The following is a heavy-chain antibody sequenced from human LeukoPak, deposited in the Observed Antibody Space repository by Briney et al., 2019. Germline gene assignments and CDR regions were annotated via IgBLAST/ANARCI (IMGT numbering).Heavy chain of an antibody. CDR1: GGSFSGYY. CDR3: ARGGYGEHFDY. D-gene: IGHD4-17*01. V-gene: IGHV4-34*01. Sequence: SETLSLTCAVYGGSFSGYYWSWIRQPPGKGLEWIGEINHSGSTNYNPSLKSRVTISVDTSKNQFSLKLSSVTAADTAVYYCARGGYGEHFDYWGQGTLVTVSS. J-gene: IGHJ4*02. CDR2: INHSGST.